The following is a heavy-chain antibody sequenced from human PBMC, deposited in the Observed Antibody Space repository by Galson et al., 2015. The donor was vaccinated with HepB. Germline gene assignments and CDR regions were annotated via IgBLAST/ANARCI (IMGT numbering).Heavy chain of an antibody. CDR3: ARDPRGYCRGGSCYPGFMDV. D-gene: IGHD2-15*01. V-gene: IGHV4-31*03. J-gene: IGHJ6*03. CDR2: IYYSGST. CDR1: GGSINSGGYY. Sequence: LSLTCTVSGGSINSGGYYWSWIRQHPGRALEWIGYIYYSGSTYYNPSLKSRVTILVDTSKNQFSLKLSSLTAADTAVYYCARDPRGYCRGGSCYPGFMDVWGEGTTVTVSS.